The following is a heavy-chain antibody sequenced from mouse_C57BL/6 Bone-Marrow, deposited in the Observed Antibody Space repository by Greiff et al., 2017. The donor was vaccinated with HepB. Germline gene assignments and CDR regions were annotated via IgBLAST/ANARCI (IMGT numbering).Heavy chain of an antibody. Sequence: EVQLQQSGPVLVKPGASVKMSCKASGYTFTDYYMNWVKQSHGKSLEWIGVINPYNGGTSYNQKFKGKATLTVDKSSSTAYMQLSSLTSEDSAVYYCATNYYGSSYWYFDVWGTGTTVTVSS. CDR2: INPYNGGT. CDR1: GYTFTDYY. CDR3: ATNYYGSSYWYFDV. D-gene: IGHD1-1*01. V-gene: IGHV1-19*01. J-gene: IGHJ1*03.